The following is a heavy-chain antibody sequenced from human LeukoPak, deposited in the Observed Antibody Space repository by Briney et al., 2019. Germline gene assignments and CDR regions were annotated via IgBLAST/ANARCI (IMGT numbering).Heavy chain of an antibody. CDR1: DDYFSSHY. V-gene: IGHV4-59*11. J-gene: IGHJ3*02. D-gene: IGHD4-17*01. Sequence: SETLSLTCAVSDDYFSSHYWTWIRQPPGKRLEWIGYISYIGSTNYNPSLKSRVTISIDTSRNQFSLRLSSVTAADTAVYYCARDLVTVTKGFDIWGQGTMVSVSS. CDR3: ARDLVTVTKGFDI. CDR2: ISYIGST.